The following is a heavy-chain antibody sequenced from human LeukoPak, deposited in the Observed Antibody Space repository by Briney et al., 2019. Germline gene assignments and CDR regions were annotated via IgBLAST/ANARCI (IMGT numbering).Heavy chain of an antibody. Sequence: ASVTVSCKASGYTFTGYYMHWVRQAPGQGLEWMGWINPNSGGTNYAQKFQGRVTMTEDTSTDTAYMELSSLRSEDTAVYYCVTGSYSAPELRDAFDIWGQGTMVTVSS. V-gene: IGHV1-2*02. CDR1: GYTFTGYY. J-gene: IGHJ3*02. D-gene: IGHD1-26*01. CDR3: VTGSYSAPELRDAFDI. CDR2: INPNSGGT.